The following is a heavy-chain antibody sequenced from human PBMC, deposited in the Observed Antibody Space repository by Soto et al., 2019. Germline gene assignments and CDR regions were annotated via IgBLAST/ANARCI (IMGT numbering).Heavy chain of an antibody. CDR2: ISAYNGNT. Sequence: QVQLVQSGAEVKKPGASVKVSCKASGYTFTSYGISWVRQAPGQGLEWMGWISAYNGNTSYAQKLQSRVTMTTDTYTSTAYMELRSLRSDDTAVYYCARVRGGYSGYEVDDYWGQGTLVTVSS. V-gene: IGHV1-18*01. CDR3: ARVRGGYSGYEVDDY. CDR1: GYTFTSYG. J-gene: IGHJ4*02. D-gene: IGHD5-12*01.